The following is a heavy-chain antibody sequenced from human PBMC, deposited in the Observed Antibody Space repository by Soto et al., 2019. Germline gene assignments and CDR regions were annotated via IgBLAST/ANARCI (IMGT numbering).Heavy chain of an antibody. D-gene: IGHD3-3*01. V-gene: IGHV3-30-3*01. Sequence: QVQLVESGGGVVQPGRSLRLSCAASGFTFSSYAMHWVRQAPGKGLEWVAVISYDGSNKYYADSVKGRFTISRDNSKNTLYLQMNSLRAEDTAVYYCARDYDFWSGSPYHYGMDVWGQGTTVTVSS. J-gene: IGHJ6*02. CDR2: ISYDGSNK. CDR3: ARDYDFWSGSPYHYGMDV. CDR1: GFTFSSYA.